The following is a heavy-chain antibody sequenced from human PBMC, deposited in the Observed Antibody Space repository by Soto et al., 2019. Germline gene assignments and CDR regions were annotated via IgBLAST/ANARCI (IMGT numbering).Heavy chain of an antibody. Sequence: GGSLRLSCAASGFTFSNYGMSWVRQAPGKGLEWVSVISGSGGSTHYADSVKGRFTISRDNSKNTLYLQMSSLRAEDTAVYYCAKRIPASSSSYYYFEYWGQGTLVTV. CDR1: GFTFSNYG. V-gene: IGHV3-23*01. CDR2: ISGSGGST. J-gene: IGHJ4*02. CDR3: AKRIPASSSSYYYFEY. D-gene: IGHD6-13*01.